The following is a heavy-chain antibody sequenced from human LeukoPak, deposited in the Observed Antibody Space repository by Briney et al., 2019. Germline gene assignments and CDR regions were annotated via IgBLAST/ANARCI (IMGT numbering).Heavy chain of an antibody. CDR1: GFTFSSYA. D-gene: IGHD6-13*01. V-gene: IGHV3-9*01. CDR3: AKSRGGGIAAATAYFDY. J-gene: IGHJ4*02. Sequence: PGGSPRLSCEASGFTFSSYAMNWVRQAPGKGLEWVSGISWNSGSIGYADSVKGRFTISRDNANNSLYLQMNSLRAEDTALYYCAKSRGGGIAAATAYFDYWGQGTLVTVSS. CDR2: ISWNSGSI.